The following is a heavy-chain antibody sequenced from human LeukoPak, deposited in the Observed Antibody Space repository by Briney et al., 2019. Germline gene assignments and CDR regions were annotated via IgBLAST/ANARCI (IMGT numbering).Heavy chain of an antibody. V-gene: IGHV3-21*01. D-gene: IGHD2-15*01. CDR2: ISSSSSYI. Sequence: EGSLRLSCAASGFTFSSYSMNWVRQAPGKGLEWVSSISSSSSYIYYADSVKGRFTISRDNAKNSLYLQMNSLRAEDTAVYYCASLEIGIWVDYWGQGTLVTVSS. CDR1: GFTFSSYS. CDR3: ASLEIGIWVDY. J-gene: IGHJ4*02.